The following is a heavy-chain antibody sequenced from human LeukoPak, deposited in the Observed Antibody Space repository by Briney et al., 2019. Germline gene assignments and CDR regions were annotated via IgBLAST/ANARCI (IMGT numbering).Heavy chain of an antibody. CDR1: GFTFSNAW. CDR2: IKSKTDGGTT. CDR3: TTPYYYDSSGLDY. D-gene: IGHD3-22*01. J-gene: IGHJ4*02. V-gene: IGHV3-15*01. Sequence: GGSLRLSCAASGFTFSNAWMSWVRQAPGKGLEWVGRIKSKTDGGTTDYAAPVKGRFTISRDDSKNTLYLQMNSLKTEDTAVYYCTTPYYYDSSGLDYWGQGTLVTVSS.